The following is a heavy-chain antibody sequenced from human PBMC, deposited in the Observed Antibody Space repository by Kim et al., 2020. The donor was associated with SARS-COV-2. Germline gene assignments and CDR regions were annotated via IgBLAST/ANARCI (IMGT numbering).Heavy chain of an antibody. CDR3: ARHANSLRTLDY. CDR2: MYYSGNT. D-gene: IGHD2-8*01. J-gene: IGHJ4*02. CDR1: GGSISSSGYY. Sequence: SETLSLTCTVSGGSISSSGYYWGWIRQPPGKGLEWIGSMYYSGNTYYNPSLKSRVTISVDASKNQFSLKLSSVTAADTAVYYCARHANSLRTLDYWGQGTLATVSS. V-gene: IGHV4-39*01.